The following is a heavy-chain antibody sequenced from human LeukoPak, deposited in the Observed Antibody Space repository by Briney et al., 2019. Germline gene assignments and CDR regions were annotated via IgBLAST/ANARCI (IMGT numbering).Heavy chain of an antibody. CDR3: ARGRLGSVVFEGYYYFMDV. Sequence: PPETLSLTCAVYGGSFNDYFWTWIRQPPGKGLEWIGEVYNGGSTNYNPSLKSRVIISVDTSKNQFSLRLSSVTAADTAVYYCARGRLGSVVFEGYYYFMDVWGKGTTVTVSS. V-gene: IGHV4-34*01. J-gene: IGHJ6*03. CDR2: VYNGGST. D-gene: IGHD3-22*01. CDR1: GGSFNDYF.